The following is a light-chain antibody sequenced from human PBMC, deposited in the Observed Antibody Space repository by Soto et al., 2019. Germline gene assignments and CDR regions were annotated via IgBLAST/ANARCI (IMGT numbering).Light chain of an antibody. J-gene: IGLJ1*01. CDR2: ANS. Sequence: QSALTQPRSVSGAPGQRLTISCTGSSSNIGADYDVHWYQQLPGTAPKLLIYANSNRPSGVPDRFSGSKSGIAASLAITGPQAHDEADSYCHSYASRSLSAFDFGSGTKLTVL. CDR1: SSNIGADYD. CDR3: HSYASRSLSAFD. V-gene: IGLV1-40*01.